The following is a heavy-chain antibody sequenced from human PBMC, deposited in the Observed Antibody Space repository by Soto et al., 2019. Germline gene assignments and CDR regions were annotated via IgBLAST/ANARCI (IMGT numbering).Heavy chain of an antibody. Sequence: SETLSLTYAVSSGSISSSNWWSWGRQPPGKGLEWIGEIYHSGSTNYNPSLKSRVTISVDKSKNQFSLKLSSVTAADTAVYYCARDRSHCTNGVCYRDYYFDYWGQGTLVTVSS. J-gene: IGHJ4*02. CDR3: ARDRSHCTNGVCYRDYYFDY. CDR2: IYHSGST. CDR1: SGSISSSNW. V-gene: IGHV4-4*02. D-gene: IGHD2-8*01.